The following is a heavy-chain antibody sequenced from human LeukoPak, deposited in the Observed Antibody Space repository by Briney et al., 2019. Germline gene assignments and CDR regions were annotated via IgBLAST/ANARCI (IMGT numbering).Heavy chain of an antibody. Sequence: ASVKVSCKASGYTFTSYAMHWVRQAPGQRLEWMGWINAGNGNTKYSQKFQGRVTITRDTSASTAYMELSSLRSEDTAVYYCARYSSGWYNTLDYWGQGTLVTVSS. CDR3: ARYSSGWYNTLDY. CDR1: GYTFTSYA. J-gene: IGHJ4*02. V-gene: IGHV1-3*01. CDR2: INAGNGNT. D-gene: IGHD6-19*01.